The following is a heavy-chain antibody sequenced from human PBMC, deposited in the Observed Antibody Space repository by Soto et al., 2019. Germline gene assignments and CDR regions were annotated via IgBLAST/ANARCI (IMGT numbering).Heavy chain of an antibody. D-gene: IGHD3-22*01. Sequence: HPGGSLRLSCAASGFTFSSYWMHWVRQAPGKGLVWVSRINSGGSTTSYADSVKGRLTISRDNAKNTLYLQMNSLRAEDTAVYYCAGDSSGYSYDAFDIWGQGTMVNVSS. CDR3: AGDSSGYSYDAFDI. CDR2: INSGGSTT. V-gene: IGHV3-74*01. J-gene: IGHJ3*02. CDR1: GFTFSSYW.